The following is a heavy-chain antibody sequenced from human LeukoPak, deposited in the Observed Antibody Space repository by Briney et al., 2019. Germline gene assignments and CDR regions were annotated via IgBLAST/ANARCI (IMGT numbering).Heavy chain of an antibody. CDR3: AKVGGGSSSEI. V-gene: IGHV3-23*01. CDR2: ISASAGNT. CDR1: GFTFSSYG. Sequence: QPGGCLRLSCAASGFTFSSYGMNWVRQAPGRGLEWVSGISASAGNTYYADSVKGRFTISRDNSKNTLSLQMDSLRAEDTAVYYCAKVGGGSSSEIWGQGTMVTVSS. D-gene: IGHD1-26*01. J-gene: IGHJ3*02.